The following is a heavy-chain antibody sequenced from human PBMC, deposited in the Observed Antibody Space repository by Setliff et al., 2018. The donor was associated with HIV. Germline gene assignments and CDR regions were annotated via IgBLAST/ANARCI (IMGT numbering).Heavy chain of an antibody. CDR1: GYSISSHY. V-gene: IGHV4-59*11. CDR2: IFSSGST. J-gene: IGHJ4*02. D-gene: IGHD1-26*01. CDR3: ARGWEWGAPLDY. Sequence: SETLSLTCTVSGYSISSHYWSWIRQPPGKELEWIGYIFSSGSTSYNPSLKSRVTISIDTSKNQFSLKVSSVTAADTAIYYCARGWEWGAPLDYWGQGTLVTVSS.